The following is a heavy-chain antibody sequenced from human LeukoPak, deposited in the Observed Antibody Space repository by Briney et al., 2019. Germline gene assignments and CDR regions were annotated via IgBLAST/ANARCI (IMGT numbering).Heavy chain of an antibody. D-gene: IGHD3-3*01. CDR3: ARGPVGGDFWSGYSAPYYFEY. Sequence: SGGSLRLSCAASGFTFSTYWMSWVRQASGKGLEWVANITPDGSQKYFLDSVKGRFTISRDNARNLLFLQMNNLRDEDTAIYYCARGPVGGDFWSGYSAPYYFEYWGQGTLVTVSS. CDR1: GFTFSTYW. J-gene: IGHJ4*02. CDR2: ITPDGSQK. V-gene: IGHV3-7*01.